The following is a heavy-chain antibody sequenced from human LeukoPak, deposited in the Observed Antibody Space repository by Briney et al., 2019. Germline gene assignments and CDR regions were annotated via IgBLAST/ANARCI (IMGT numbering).Heavy chain of an antibody. J-gene: IGHJ4*02. CDR3: ATGSGHYYDR. CDR2: ISSDGNKK. CDR1: GFTFTTYA. V-gene: IGHV3-30-3*01. D-gene: IGHD3-3*01. Sequence: GGSLRLSCATSGFTFTTYAMQWVRQAPGKGLEWVAVISSDGNKKNYADSVKGRFTISRDNSKNTLYLQMSTLRDEDTAIYYCATGSGHYYDRWGQETLVTVSS.